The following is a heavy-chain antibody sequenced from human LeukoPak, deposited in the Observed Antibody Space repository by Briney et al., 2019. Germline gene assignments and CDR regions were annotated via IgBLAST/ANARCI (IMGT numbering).Heavy chain of an antibody. Sequence: GGSLRLSCAASGFTFDNAWMSWVRQAPGKGLEWVGRIESKTDGGTTKYAAPVKGRFTISRDDSENTLYLQMNSLKTEDTAVYYCTTPFYSGSGSYYYNAFDIWGQGTVVTVSS. CDR2: IESKTDGGTT. V-gene: IGHV3-15*04. J-gene: IGHJ3*02. CDR3: TTPFYSGSGSYYYNAFDI. D-gene: IGHD3-10*01. CDR1: GFTFDNAW.